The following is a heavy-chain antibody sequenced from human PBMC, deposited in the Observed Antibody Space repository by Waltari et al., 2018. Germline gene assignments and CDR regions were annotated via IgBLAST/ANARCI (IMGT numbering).Heavy chain of an antibody. CDR3: ARAGAAAGRFDY. Sequence: QVQLVESGGGVVQPGRSLRLSCAASGFTFSSYGMHWVRQAPGKGLGGVAVIWYDGSNKYYADSVKGVFTISRDNSKNTLYLQMNSLRAEDTAVYYCARAGAAAGRFDYWGQGTLVTVSS. J-gene: IGHJ4*02. D-gene: IGHD6-13*01. CDR1: GFTFSSYG. CDR2: IWYDGSNK. V-gene: IGHV3-33*01.